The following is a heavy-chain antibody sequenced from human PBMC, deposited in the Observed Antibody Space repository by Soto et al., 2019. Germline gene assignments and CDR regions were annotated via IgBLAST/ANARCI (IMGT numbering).Heavy chain of an antibody. V-gene: IGHV6-1*01. CDR2: TYYRSKWYS. CDR3: ARGSYYSGWV. Sequence: PSQTLSLTCAISGDSVSSTSAAWSWIRQPPSRGLEWLGRTYYRSKWYSDYAVSVKSRITINPDTSKNQFSLQLNSVTPDDTAVYYCARGSYYSGWVWGQGTLVTVSS. J-gene: IGHJ4*02. CDR1: GDSVSSTSAA. D-gene: IGHD6-19*01.